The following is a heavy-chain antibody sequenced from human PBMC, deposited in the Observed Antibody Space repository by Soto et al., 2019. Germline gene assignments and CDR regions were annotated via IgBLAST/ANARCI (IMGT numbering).Heavy chain of an antibody. V-gene: IGHV4-61*01. CDR2: IYDDGST. CDR3: ARRHTVTTDHAFAI. CDR1: GGSVSSGNYY. Sequence: SETLSLTCTVSGGSVSSGNYYWSWIRQPPGKGLEWIGNIYDDGSTYYSXXLXXXXXXXXXXXXXPFSLKLSSVTAADTAVYYCARRHTVTTDHAFAIWGQGTMVTVSS. J-gene: IGHJ3*02. D-gene: IGHD4-17*01.